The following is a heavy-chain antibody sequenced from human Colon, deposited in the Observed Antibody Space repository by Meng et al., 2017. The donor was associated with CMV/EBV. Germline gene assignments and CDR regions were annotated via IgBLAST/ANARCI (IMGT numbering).Heavy chain of an antibody. CDR2: ISYDGTDK. V-gene: IGHV3-30*03. CDR3: AREMGHKKRIFDY. CDR1: GFTFSSYE. J-gene: IGHJ4*02. Sequence: GESLKISCAASGFTFSSYEMNWVRQAPGKGLEWVALISYDGTDKYYADSVKGRFTISRDNSKNTLYLQMNSLRTEDTAVYYCAREMGHKKRIFDYWGQGTLVTVSS. D-gene: IGHD2-15*01.